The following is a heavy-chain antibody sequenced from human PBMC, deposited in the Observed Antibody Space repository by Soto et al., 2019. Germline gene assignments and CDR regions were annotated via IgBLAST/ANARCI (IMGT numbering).Heavy chain of an antibody. CDR3: AKDGSASGWYWDS. CDR2: ITRSGSEA. V-gene: IGHV3-23*01. CDR1: GFTFSVSA. D-gene: IGHD6-19*01. J-gene: IGHJ1*01. Sequence: EVQLLESGGGLVQPGGSLRLSCVASGFTFSVSAMSWVRQAPGKGLEHVASITRSGSEAFYGDSGRGRFSMSRDNSKNMLILEMNSLRVEDTARYFCAKDGSASGWYWDSWGQGALVTVS.